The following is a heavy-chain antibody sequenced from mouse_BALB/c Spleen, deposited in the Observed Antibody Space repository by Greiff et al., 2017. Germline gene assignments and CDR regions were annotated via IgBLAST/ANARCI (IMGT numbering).Heavy chain of an antibody. CDR2: INPSTGYT. Sequence: QVHVKQSGAELAKPGASVKMSCKASGYTFTSYWMHWVKQRPGQGLEWIGYINPSTGYTEYNQKFKDKATLTADKSSSTAYMQLSSLTSEDSAVYYCARLFAYWGQGTLVTVSA. V-gene: IGHV1-7*01. J-gene: IGHJ3*01. CDR1: GYTFTSYW. CDR3: ARLFAY.